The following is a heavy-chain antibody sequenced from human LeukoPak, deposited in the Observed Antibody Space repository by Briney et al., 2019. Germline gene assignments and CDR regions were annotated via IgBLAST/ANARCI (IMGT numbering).Heavy chain of an antibody. CDR1: GGSISSSSYY. J-gene: IGHJ3*02. D-gene: IGHD3-9*01. CDR3: ARGDDGISPFDI. Sequence: PSETLSLTCTVSGGSISSSSYYWGWIRQPPGKGLEWIGSIYYSGSTYYNPSLKSRVTISVDTSKNQFSLKLSSVTAADTAVYYCARGDDGISPFDIWGQGTMVTVSS. V-gene: IGHV4-39*07. CDR2: IYYSGST.